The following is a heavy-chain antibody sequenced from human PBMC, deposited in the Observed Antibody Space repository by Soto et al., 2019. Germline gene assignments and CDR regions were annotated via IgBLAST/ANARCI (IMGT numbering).Heavy chain of an antibody. Sequence: EVQLVESGGDLVQPGGSRKLSCAASGFSISGSAIHWVRQASGKGLEWVARIRDKTNGYATGYAASVQGRFTISRDDSKNTAFLQMNSLKTEDTAVYYCTRLDAPGDRALDIWGQGTMVTVSS. CDR3: TRLDAPGDRALDI. V-gene: IGHV3-73*01. J-gene: IGHJ3*02. CDR2: IRDKTNGYAT. CDR1: GFSISGSA.